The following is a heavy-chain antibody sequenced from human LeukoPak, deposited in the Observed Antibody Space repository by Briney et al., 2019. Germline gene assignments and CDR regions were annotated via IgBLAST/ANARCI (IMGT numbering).Heavy chain of an antibody. D-gene: IGHD3-10*01. CDR1: GFTFSSYW. J-gene: IGHJ6*03. V-gene: IGHV3-74*03. CDR2: ISSDGSNT. Sequence: GGSLRLSCAASGFTFSSYWMHWVRQTPGKGLVWVSRISSDGSNTKYADSVKGRFTISRDNANNTLYLQMNTLTAEDTAVYYCARDNDVWGPGSPGLYYYYYYMDVWGKGTTVTISS. CDR3: ARDNDVWGPGSPGLYYYYYYMDV.